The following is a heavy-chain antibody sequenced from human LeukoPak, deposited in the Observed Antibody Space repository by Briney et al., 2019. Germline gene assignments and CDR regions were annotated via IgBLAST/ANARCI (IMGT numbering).Heavy chain of an antibody. CDR3: STDRRSIVVVTGGDAFDI. CDR1: GYTFTDYY. V-gene: IGHV1-69-2*01. J-gene: IGHJ3*02. D-gene: IGHD2-21*02. CDR2: VDPEDGET. Sequence: GATVKISCKVSGYTFTDYYMHWVQQAPGKGLEWMGLVDPEDGETIYAEKFQGRVTITADTSTDTAYMELSSLRSEDTAVYYGSTDRRSIVVVTGGDAFDIWGQGKMVTVS.